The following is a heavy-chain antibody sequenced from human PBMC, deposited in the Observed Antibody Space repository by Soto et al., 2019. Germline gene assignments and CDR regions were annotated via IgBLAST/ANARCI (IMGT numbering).Heavy chain of an antibody. CDR3: ASGEPLSPAIVVGPAATEYYYYYMDV. J-gene: IGHJ6*03. V-gene: IGHV1-3*01. CDR1: GYTFTGYY. Sequence: ASVKVSCKASGYTFTGYYMHWVRQAPGQRLEWMGWINAGNGNTKYSQKFQGRVTITRDTSASTAYMELSSLRSEDTAVYYCASGEPLSPAIVVGPAATEYYYYYMDVWGKGTTVTVSS. CDR2: INAGNGNT. D-gene: IGHD2-2*01.